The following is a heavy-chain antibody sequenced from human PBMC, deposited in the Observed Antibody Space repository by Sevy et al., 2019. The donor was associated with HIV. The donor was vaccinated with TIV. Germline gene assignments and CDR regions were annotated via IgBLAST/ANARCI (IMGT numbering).Heavy chain of an antibody. V-gene: IGHV3-9*01. J-gene: IGHJ3*02. CDR3: SKEIGRCSSTSSYVMGYAFDI. CDR1: GFTFDDYA. CDR2: ISWNSGSI. Sequence: GGSLRLSCAASGFTFDDYAMHCVRQAPGKGLEWVSGISWNSGSIGYADSVKGRFTISRDNAKNSLYLQMNSLRAEDTAFYYCSKEIGRCSSTSSYVMGYAFDIWGQGTSVTVSS. D-gene: IGHD2-2*01.